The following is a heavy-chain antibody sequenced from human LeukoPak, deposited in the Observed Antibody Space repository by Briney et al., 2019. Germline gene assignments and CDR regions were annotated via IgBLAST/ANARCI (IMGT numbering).Heavy chain of an antibody. CDR1: GFTFSDYW. V-gene: IGHV3-7*01. CDR2: IKWDGTET. J-gene: IGHJ4*02. Sequence: GGSPRLSCAASGFTFSDYWMSWVRQIPGKGLEWVADIKWDGTETYYVDSVKGRFTISRDDAKNSLYLQMTRLRAEDTAIYYCARSPTRRCDYWGQGTLVTVSS. D-gene: IGHD1-1*01. CDR3: ARSPTRRCDY.